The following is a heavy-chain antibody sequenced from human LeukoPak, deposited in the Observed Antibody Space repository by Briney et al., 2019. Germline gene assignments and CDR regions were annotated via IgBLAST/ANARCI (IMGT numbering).Heavy chain of an antibody. D-gene: IGHD6-19*01. V-gene: IGHV4-59*01. CDR1: GGSISSYY. CDR3: ARAQQWLVPNFGY. Sequence: SETLSLTCTVSGGSISSYYWNWIRQPPGKGLEWFGYIYYSGNTNYNPSLKSRVTISVDTSKNQFSLSLTSVTAADTAVYYCARAQQWLVPNFGYWGQGTLVTVSS. J-gene: IGHJ4*02. CDR2: IYYSGNT.